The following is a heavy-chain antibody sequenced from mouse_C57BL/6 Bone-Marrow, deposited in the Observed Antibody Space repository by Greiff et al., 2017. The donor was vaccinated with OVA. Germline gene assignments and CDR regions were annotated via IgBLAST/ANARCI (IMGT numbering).Heavy chain of an antibody. CDR1: GFTFSNYW. CDR3: TEGDYDGFAY. D-gene: IGHD2-4*01. J-gene: IGHJ3*01. V-gene: IGHV6-3*01. Sequence: EVQVVESGGGLVQPGGSMKLSCVASGFTFSNYWMNWVRQSPETGLEWVAQIRLKSDNYATHYEEYVRGRFTISRDDSKSSVYLQMNNLRAEYTGIYYCTEGDYDGFAYWGQGTLVTVSA. CDR2: IRLKSDNYAT.